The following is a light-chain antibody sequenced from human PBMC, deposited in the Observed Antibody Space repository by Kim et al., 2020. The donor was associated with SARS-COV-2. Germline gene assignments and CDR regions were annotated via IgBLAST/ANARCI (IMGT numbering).Light chain of an antibody. CDR1: QSVTNSY. Sequence: SPGEIATVSCRASQSVTNSYLAWYQQKPGQPPRLLIYGASSRATGIPDRFSGSGSETDFILTISRLDPEDFAVYYCQHYGTSPLTFGGGTKVYIK. CDR2: GAS. CDR3: QHYGTSPLT. J-gene: IGKJ4*01. V-gene: IGKV3-20*01.